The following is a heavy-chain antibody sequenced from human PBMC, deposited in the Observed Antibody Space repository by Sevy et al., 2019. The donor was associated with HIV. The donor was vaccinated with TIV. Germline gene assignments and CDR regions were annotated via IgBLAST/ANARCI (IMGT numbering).Heavy chain of an antibody. Sequence: GGSLRLSCAASGFTFSSYTMNWVRQAPGKGLEWVSSITSGSTYIYYADSVKGRFTISRDNAKNSLYLQMNSLRAEDTAVYYCARDGGCSSTNGLLYLDYWGQGSLVTVSS. CDR3: ARDGGCSSTNGLLYLDY. CDR2: ITSGSTYI. J-gene: IGHJ4*02. V-gene: IGHV3-21*01. CDR1: GFTFSSYT. D-gene: IGHD2-2*01.